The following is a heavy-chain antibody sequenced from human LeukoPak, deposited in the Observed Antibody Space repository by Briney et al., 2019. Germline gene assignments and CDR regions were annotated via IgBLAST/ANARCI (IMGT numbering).Heavy chain of an antibody. D-gene: IGHD6-19*01. CDR2: IYYRGST. Sequence: SETLSLTCTVSGGSINNYYWSWIRQPPGKGLEWIGYIYYRGSTNYNPSLKSRVTFSVDTSKNQFSLKLNSVTAADTAVYYCARDGYSSGWYVSYWGQGTLVTVSS. CDR1: GGSINNYY. V-gene: IGHV4-59*01. J-gene: IGHJ4*02. CDR3: ARDGYSSGWYVSY.